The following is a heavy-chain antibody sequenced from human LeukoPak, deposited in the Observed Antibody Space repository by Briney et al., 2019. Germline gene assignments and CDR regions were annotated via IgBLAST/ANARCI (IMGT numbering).Heavy chain of an antibody. V-gene: IGHV4-39*01. CDR2: IYYSGGT. Sequence: PSETLSLTCTVSGGSISSSSYYWGWIRQPPGKGLEWIGSIYYSGGTYYNPSLKSRVTISVDTSKNQFSLKLSSVTAADTAVYYCASLKDIVATISFWGQGTLVTVSS. D-gene: IGHD5-12*01. CDR1: GGSISSSSYY. J-gene: IGHJ4*02. CDR3: ASLKDIVATISF.